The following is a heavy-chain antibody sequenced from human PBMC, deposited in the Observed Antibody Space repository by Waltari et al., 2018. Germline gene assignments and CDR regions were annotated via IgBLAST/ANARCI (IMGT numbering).Heavy chain of an antibody. J-gene: IGHJ3*02. V-gene: IGHV1-8*01. CDR3: ASGPAAWWAFDI. Sequence: QVQLVQSGPEVREPGASVTVSCKASGYPFTTYDINWVRQAPGQGLEWMGWMNPNSGDTAFAKNLQGRITLARNTSISTAYMQLSSLRSEDTAMYYCASGPAAWWAFDIWGQGTMVAVSS. D-gene: IGHD2-8*02. CDR1: GYPFTTYD. CDR2: MNPNSGDT.